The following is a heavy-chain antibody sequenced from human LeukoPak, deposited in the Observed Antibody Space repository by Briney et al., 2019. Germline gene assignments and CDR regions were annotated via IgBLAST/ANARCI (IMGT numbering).Heavy chain of an antibody. V-gene: IGHV3-21*01. D-gene: IGHD3-10*01. CDR2: ISSSSSYI. CDR3: ARGDTYGSGSYWY. J-gene: IGHJ4*02. CDR1: GFTFSSYS. Sequence: GGSLRLSCAASGFTFSSYSMNWVRQAPGKGLEWVSSISSSSSYIYYADSVKGRFTISRDNAKNSLYLQMNSLRAEDTAVYYCARGDTYGSGSYWYWAQGTLVTVSS.